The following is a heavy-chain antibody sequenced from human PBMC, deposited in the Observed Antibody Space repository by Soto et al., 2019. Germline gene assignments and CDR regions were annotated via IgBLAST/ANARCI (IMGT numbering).Heavy chain of an antibody. J-gene: IGHJ4*02. V-gene: IGHV3-48*04. CDR1: GFTYSTYT. CDR3: ARDKDWAFDY. CDR2: IFVDSSTI. Sequence: GGSLRLSCASSGFTYSTYTMHWVRQAPGKGLEWISYIFVDSSTIYYADSVKGRFTVSRDNSQNSLFLLMNSLRAEDTAVYYCARDKDWAFDYWGQGTLVTVSS. D-gene: IGHD3-9*01.